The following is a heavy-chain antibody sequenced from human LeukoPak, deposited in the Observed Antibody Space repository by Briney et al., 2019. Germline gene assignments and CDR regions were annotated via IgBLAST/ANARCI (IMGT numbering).Heavy chain of an antibody. CDR1: GFTFSIYG. Sequence: GGSLRLSCGASGFTFSIYGMHWVRQAPGKGPEWVAVIWFDGSNKYYADPVKGRFTISRDNSKNTLYLQINSLRAEDTAVYYCARANYGSGSNYYYGLDVWGQGTTVTVSS. CDR2: IWFDGSNK. J-gene: IGHJ6*02. V-gene: IGHV3-33*01. CDR3: ARANYGSGSNYYYGLDV. D-gene: IGHD3-10*01.